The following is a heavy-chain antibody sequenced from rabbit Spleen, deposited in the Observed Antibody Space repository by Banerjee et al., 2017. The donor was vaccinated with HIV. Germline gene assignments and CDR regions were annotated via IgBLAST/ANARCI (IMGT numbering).Heavy chain of an antibody. CDR2: IAGCSSGFT. CDR1: GFSFRSSHR. V-gene: IGHV1S45*01. D-gene: IGHD8-1*01. CDR3: ARDTGSSFSSYGMDL. Sequence: QQQLVGSGGGLVMPGASLTLTCTASGFSFRSSHRICWVSPAPGKGLEWISCIAGCSSGFTYSASWGKGRFTCSKTSSTTVTLQMTSLTVADTDTSFCARDTGSSFSSYGMDLWGQGTLVTVS. J-gene: IGHJ6*01.